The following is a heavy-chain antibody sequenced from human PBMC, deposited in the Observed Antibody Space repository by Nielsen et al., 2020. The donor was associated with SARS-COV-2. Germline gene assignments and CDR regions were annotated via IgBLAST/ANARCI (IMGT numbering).Heavy chain of an antibody. J-gene: IGHJ6*02. Sequence: GESLKISCAASGFTFSSYAMSWVRQAPGKGLEWVSGISGNGGSTYYADSVKGRFTISRDNSKNTLYLQMNSLRAEDSAVYYCARDSDYRVNGMDVWGQGTTVTVSS. CDR3: ARDSDYRVNGMDV. V-gene: IGHV3-23*01. D-gene: IGHD4-11*01. CDR1: GFTFSSYA. CDR2: ISGNGGST.